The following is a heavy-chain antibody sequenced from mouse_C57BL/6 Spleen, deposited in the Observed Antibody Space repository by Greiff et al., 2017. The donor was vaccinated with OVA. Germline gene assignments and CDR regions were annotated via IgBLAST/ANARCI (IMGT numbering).Heavy chain of an antibody. CDR1: GYAFSSSW. J-gene: IGHJ2*01. D-gene: IGHD1-1*01. CDR2: IYPGDGDT. V-gene: IGHV1-82*01. Sequence: QVQLQQSGPELVKPGASVKISCKASGYAFSSSWMNWVKQRPGKGLEWIGRIYPGDGDTNYNGKFKGKATLTADKSSSTAYMQLSSLTSEDSAVYFCARSLYYGSSRDYWGQGTTLTVSS. CDR3: ARSLYYGSSRDY.